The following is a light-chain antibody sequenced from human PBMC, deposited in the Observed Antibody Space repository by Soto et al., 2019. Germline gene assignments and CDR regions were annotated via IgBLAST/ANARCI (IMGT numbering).Light chain of an antibody. CDR2: GAS. J-gene: IGKJ3*01. CDR3: QQYGSSLFT. Sequence: EIVLTQSPGTLSLSPGERDTLSCRASQSVSSPYLAWYQQKPGQAPRLLISGASSRATGIPDRFSASGSETDFTLTISRLEPEDFAVYYCQQYGSSLFTFGPGTKVDIK. CDR1: QSVSSPY. V-gene: IGKV3-20*01.